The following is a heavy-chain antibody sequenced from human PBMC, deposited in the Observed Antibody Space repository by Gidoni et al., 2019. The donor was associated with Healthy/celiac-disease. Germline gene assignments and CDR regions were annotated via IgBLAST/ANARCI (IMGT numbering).Heavy chain of an antibody. CDR1: GFTFSSYS. Sequence: EVQLVESGGGLVKPGGSLRLSCAASGFTFSSYSMNWVRQAPGTGLEWVSSISSSSSYIYYADSVKGRFTISRDNAKNSLYLQMNSLRAEDTAVYYCARPRMVRGVLRGPRTEYYYYYGMDVWGQGTTVTVSS. V-gene: IGHV3-21*01. CDR3: ARPRMVRGVLRGPRTEYYYYYGMDV. D-gene: IGHD3-10*01. CDR2: ISSSSSYI. J-gene: IGHJ6*02.